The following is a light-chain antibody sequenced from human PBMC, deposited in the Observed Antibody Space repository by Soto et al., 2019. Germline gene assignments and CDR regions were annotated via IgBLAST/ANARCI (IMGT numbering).Light chain of an antibody. CDR2: AAS. CDR1: QTISSS. V-gene: IGKV1-39*01. Sequence: DLQITQSASSLSASVGARVTITCRASQTISSSLNWYQQKQGTAPKLLINAASSLHTGVPARFSGSGFGTELTINITRLKPEDVLTDVGQQTYSTLGTFCQGTKVDIK. CDR3: QQTYSTLGT. J-gene: IGKJ1*01.